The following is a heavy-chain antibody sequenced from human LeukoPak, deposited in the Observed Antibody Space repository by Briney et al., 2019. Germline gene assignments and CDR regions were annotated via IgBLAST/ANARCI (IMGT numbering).Heavy chain of an antibody. CDR2: IYTSGST. V-gene: IGHV4-4*07. Sequence: SETLSLTCTVSGGSISSYYWSWIRQPAGKGLEWIGRIYTSGSTNYNPSLKSRVTVSVDTSKNQFSLKLSSVTAADTALYYCAKNTGGQSYGYNYYRDVWGKGTTVTVSS. CDR1: GGSISSYY. CDR3: AKNTGGQSYGYNYYRDV. D-gene: IGHD5-18*01. J-gene: IGHJ6*03.